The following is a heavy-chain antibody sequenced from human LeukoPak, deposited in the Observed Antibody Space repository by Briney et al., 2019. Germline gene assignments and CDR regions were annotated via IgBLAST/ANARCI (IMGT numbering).Heavy chain of an antibody. CDR2: ISYDGSNK. D-gene: IGHD3-3*01. V-gene: IGHV3-30*04. CDR1: GFTFSSYA. J-gene: IGHJ4*02. CDR3: ASATIFGVVIYY. Sequence: GSLRLSCAASGFTFSSYAMHWVRQAPGKGLEWVAVISYDGSNKYYADSVKGRFTISRDNSKNTLYLQMNSLRAADTAVYYCASATIFGVVIYYWGQGTLVTVSS.